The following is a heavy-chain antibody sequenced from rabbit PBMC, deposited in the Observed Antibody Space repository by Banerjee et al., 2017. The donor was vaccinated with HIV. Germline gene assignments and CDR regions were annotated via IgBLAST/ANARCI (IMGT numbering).Heavy chain of an antibody. J-gene: IGHJ4*01. Sequence: QEQLVESGGGLVQPEGSLTLTCTASGFDFSSNVMCWVRQAPGKGLEWIACINTSSGNTVYASWAKGRFTISKTSSTTVTLQMTSLTAADTATYFCARDLAGVIGWNFNLWGPGTLVTVS. CDR3: ARDLAGVIGWNFNL. CDR2: INTSSGNT. V-gene: IGHV1S45*01. CDR1: GFDFSSNV. D-gene: IGHD4-1*01.